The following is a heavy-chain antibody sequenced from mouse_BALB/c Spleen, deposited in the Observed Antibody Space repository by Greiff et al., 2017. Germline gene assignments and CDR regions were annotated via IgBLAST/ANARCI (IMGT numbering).Heavy chain of an antibody. Sequence: EVQLVESGGGLVQPGGSRKLSCAASGFTFSSFGMHWVRQAPEKGLEWVAYISSCSSTIYYADTVKGRYAISRDNPENTLFLQMTSLRSEDTAMYYCARGASRFYYAIDYWGQGTSVTVSA. CDR3: ARGASRFYYAIDY. V-gene: IGHV5-17*02. J-gene: IGHJ4*01. CDR1: GFTFSSFG. CDR2: ISSCSSTI. D-gene: IGHD1-1*01.